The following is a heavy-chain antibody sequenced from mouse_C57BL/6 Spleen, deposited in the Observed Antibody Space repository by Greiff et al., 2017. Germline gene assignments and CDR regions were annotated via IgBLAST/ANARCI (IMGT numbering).Heavy chain of an antibody. D-gene: IGHD3-2*02. CDR2: FHPNSGST. CDR1: GYTFTSYW. V-gene: IGHV1-64*01. J-gene: IGHJ4*01. CDR3: ARGSSGYVYYYAMDY. Sequence: QVQLKQPGAELVKPGASVKLSCKASGYTFTSYWMHWVKPRPGQGLEWIGMFHPNSGSTNYNEKFKSKATLTVDKSSSTAYMLLSSLTSEDSAVYYCARGSSGYVYYYAMDYWGQGTSVTVSS.